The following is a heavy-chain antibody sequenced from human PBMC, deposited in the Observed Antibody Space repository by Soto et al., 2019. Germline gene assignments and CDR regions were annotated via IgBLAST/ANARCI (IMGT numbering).Heavy chain of an antibody. D-gene: IGHD3-10*01. J-gene: IGHJ4*02. V-gene: IGHV4-34*01. Sequence: SETLSLTCAVYGGSFSGYYWTWIRQPPGKGLEWIGSIYYSGSTYYNPSLKSRVTISVDTSKNQFSLKLSSVTAADTALYYCARLVGSGSYYKGFDYWGQGTLVTVSS. CDR1: GGSFSGYY. CDR2: IYYSGST. CDR3: ARLVGSGSYYKGFDY.